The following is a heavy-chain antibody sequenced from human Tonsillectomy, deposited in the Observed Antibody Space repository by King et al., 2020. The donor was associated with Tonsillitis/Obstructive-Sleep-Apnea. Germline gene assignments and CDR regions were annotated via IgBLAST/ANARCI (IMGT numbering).Heavy chain of an antibody. CDR2: ISGNGGST. D-gene: IGHD3-10*01. CDR3: ANRYYYGSGSYFYYLDY. CDR1: GLTFSNYA. Sequence: VQLVESGGDLVQPGGSLRLSCAASGLTFSNYAMSWVRQAPGKGLEWVSAISGNGGSTYYADSVKGRFTISRDNSKNTLYLQMNSLRAEDTAVYYCANRYYYGSGSYFYYLDYWGQGTLVSVSS. J-gene: IGHJ4*02. V-gene: IGHV3-23*04.